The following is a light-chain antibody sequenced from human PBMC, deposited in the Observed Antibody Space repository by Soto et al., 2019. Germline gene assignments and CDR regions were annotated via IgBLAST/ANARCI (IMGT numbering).Light chain of an antibody. CDR1: QSISSSY. J-gene: IGKJ5*01. CDR3: QQYDSSPIT. CDR2: GAS. Sequence: EIVLTQSPGTLSLSPGDRATLSCRASQSISSSYLGWYQQKPGQAPRLLIFGASTRAAGSPDRFSGSGSRTDFTLTISRLEPEDFAVYYCQQYDSSPITFGQGTRLEIK. V-gene: IGKV3-20*01.